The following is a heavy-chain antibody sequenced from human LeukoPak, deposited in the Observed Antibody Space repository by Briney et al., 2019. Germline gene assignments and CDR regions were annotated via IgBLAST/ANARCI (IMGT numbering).Heavy chain of an antibody. Sequence: VASVKVSCKASGYTFTGYYMHWVRQAPGQGLEWMGWINPNSGGTNYAQKFQGRVTMTRDTSTSTAYMELSRLRSDDTAVYYCAREHCSGGSCYSLAFDIWGQGTMVTVSS. CDR3: AREHCSGGSCYSLAFDI. V-gene: IGHV1-2*02. CDR2: INPNSGGT. CDR1: GYTFTGYY. J-gene: IGHJ3*02. D-gene: IGHD2-15*01.